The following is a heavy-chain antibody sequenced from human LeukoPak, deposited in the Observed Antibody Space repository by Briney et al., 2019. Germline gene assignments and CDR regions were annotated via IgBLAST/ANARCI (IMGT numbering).Heavy chain of an antibody. Sequence: PGGSLRLSCSASGFTFSSYAMHWVRQAPGKGLEYVSAISSNGGSTYYADSVKGRFTISRDNSKNTLYLQMSSLRAEDTAVYYCAKDDGGYCSSTSCYWGYFDYWGQGTLVTVSS. J-gene: IGHJ4*02. CDR3: AKDDGGYCSSTSCYWGYFDY. V-gene: IGHV3-64D*06. CDR1: GFTFSSYA. CDR2: ISSNGGST. D-gene: IGHD2-2*01.